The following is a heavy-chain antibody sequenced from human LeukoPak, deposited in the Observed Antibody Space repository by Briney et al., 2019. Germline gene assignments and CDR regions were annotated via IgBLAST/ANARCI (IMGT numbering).Heavy chain of an antibody. CDR2: IIPIFGTA. CDR1: GGTFSSYA. V-gene: IGHV1-69*13. D-gene: IGHD3-22*01. Sequence: SVKVSCKASGGTFSSYAISWVRQAPGQGLEWMGGIIPIFGTANYAQKFQGRVTITADESTSTAYMELSSLRSEDTAEYYCARVPDYYDSSGQDYWGQGTLVTVSS. CDR3: ARVPDYYDSSGQDY. J-gene: IGHJ4*02.